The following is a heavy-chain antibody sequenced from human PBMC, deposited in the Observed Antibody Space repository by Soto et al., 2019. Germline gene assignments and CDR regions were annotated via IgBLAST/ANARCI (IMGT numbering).Heavy chain of an antibody. CDR3: ARVVEGTVGITTVDY. V-gene: IGHV4-4*07. CDR2: IYTSGST. CDR1: GGSISSSY. J-gene: IGHJ4*02. Sequence: QVQLQESGPGLVKPSETLSLTCRVSGGSISSSYWGWIRQPAGKGLEWIGRIYTSGSTNYNPSLKSRVTMSVDTSPNQFSLQLTSVTAADTAVYYCARVVEGTVGITTVDYWGQGTLVTVSS. D-gene: IGHD1-26*01.